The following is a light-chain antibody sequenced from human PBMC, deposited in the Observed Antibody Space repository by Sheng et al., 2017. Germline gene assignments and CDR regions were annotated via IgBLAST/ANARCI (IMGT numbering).Light chain of an antibody. CDR1: QSVSSY. CDR3: QQSYGSTWT. CDR2: GAS. V-gene: IGKV1-39*01. J-gene: IGKJ1*01. Sequence: DIQMTQSPSSLSASVGDRVTITCRASQSVSSYLNWYQXKPGKAPKLLIYGASKLQSGVPSRFSGSGSGTDFSLTISSLQPEDIATYYCQQSYGSTWTFGQGTKVDLK.